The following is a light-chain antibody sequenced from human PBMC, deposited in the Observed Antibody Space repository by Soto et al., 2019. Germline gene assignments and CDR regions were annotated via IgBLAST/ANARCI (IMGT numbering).Light chain of an antibody. CDR2: DAS. Sequence: EKVMTQSPGALAVSPGERSTLSCRASQSVDKLLAWYQQKPGQPPRLLIFDASNRATGVPARFSGSGSGTVFTLTIGSLEPEDSAVYYCQQRRNWPPITFGQGTRWEIK. J-gene: IGKJ5*01. V-gene: IGKV3-11*01. CDR1: QSVDKL. CDR3: QQRRNWPPIT.